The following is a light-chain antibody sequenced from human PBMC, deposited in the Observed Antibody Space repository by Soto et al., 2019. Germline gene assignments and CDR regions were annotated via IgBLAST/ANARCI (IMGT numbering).Light chain of an antibody. CDR1: QNVRSY. Sequence: EIVLTQSPATLSLSPGERATLSCRASQNVRSYLAWDQQKPGQAPRLLIHDAISRATGIPARFSGSGSGTDFTLTISSLAPEDFAVYYCQQRTSWPTSTFGQGTRLEIK. V-gene: IGKV3-11*01. CDR3: QQRTSWPTST. J-gene: IGKJ5*01. CDR2: DAI.